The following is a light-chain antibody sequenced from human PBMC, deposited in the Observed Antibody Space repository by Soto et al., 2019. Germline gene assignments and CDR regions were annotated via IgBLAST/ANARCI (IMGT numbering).Light chain of an antibody. CDR1: QSVSNTH. V-gene: IGKV3-20*01. J-gene: IGKJ1*01. Sequence: EIVLTQSPGALSLSPGESATLSCRASQSVSNTHVAWYQQRPGQAPRLLIYDASRRDIGVPDRFSGSGSGTDFTLTISGLEPEDFAVYFCHQYGTSPQTFGQGTKVDIK. CDR2: DAS. CDR3: HQYGTSPQT.